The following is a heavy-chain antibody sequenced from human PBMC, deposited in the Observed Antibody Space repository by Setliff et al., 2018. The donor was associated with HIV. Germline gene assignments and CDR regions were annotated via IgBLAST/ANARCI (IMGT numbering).Heavy chain of an antibody. V-gene: IGHV1-46*01. CDR2: TNPAGNPT. CDR3: AKVIPGPAINSGRIKNWFDP. D-gene: IGHD6-19*01. Sequence: GASVKVSCKASGYTFTSDYIHWVRQAPGQGLEWMGITNPAGNPTSYAQKFQGRLTMTRDTSTNTVYMELSSLRSEDTAAYYCAKVIPGPAINSGRIKNWFDPWGEGTLVTVSS. J-gene: IGHJ5*02. CDR1: GYTFTSDY.